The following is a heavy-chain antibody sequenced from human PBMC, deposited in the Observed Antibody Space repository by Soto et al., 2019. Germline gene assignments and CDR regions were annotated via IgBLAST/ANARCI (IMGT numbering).Heavy chain of an antibody. Sequence: QVQLVQSGAELKKPGASVNISCQASGFTFSDTLINWVRQGPGQRLEWMGWINPANGNTRYSESFQGRVTISSLSSASTAHVAMSALTSADTAVYYCARDIVSVGPRAKDAFDVWGQGTMLTVSS. J-gene: IGHJ3*01. CDR2: INPANGNT. CDR1: GFTFSDTL. CDR3: ARDIVSVGPRAKDAFDV. D-gene: IGHD1-26*01. V-gene: IGHV1-3*01.